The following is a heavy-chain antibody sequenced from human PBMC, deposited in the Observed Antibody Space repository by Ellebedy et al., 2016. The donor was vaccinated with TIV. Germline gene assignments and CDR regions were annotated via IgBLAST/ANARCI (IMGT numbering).Heavy chain of an antibody. V-gene: IGHV3-11*01. CDR1: GFSFSDYY. D-gene: IGHD3-10*01. Sequence: PGGSLRLSCEASGFSFSDYYMSWIRQAPGKGLEWVSYISSSGATIYYADSVKGRFTISRDYAKNSLDLQMNGLRAEDTAVYYCARDRGWNFDYWGQGTLVTVSS. CDR2: ISSSGATI. CDR3: ARDRGWNFDY. J-gene: IGHJ4*02.